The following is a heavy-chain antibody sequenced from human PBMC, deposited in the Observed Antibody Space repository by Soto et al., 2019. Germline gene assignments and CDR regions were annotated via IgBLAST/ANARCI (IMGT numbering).Heavy chain of an antibody. D-gene: IGHD6-25*01. CDR3: AKDLGWTADYNYYDMDV. CDR2: ISYDGSNK. J-gene: IGHJ6*02. CDR1: GFTFSSYG. Sequence: QVQLVESGGGVVQPGRSLRLSSTASGFTFSSYGMHWVRQAPGKGLEWVAVISYDGSNKYYADSVKGRFTISRDNSKNTLYLQMNSLRAEDTAVYYCAKDLGWTADYNYYDMDVWGQGTTVTVSS. V-gene: IGHV3-30*18.